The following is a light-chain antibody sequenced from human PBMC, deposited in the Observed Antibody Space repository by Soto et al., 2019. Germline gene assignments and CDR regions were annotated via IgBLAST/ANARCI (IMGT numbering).Light chain of an antibody. J-gene: IGKJ4*01. V-gene: IGKV1-33*01. CDR1: QDISNY. Sequence: DSHMTQSPSTLSASVGDRVTITCQASQDISNYLNWYQQKPGKAPKLLIYDASNLETGVPSRFSGSGSGTDFTFTISSLQPEHIATYYCPPYYHLPLSFGGATTVDI. CDR3: PPYYHLPLS. CDR2: DAS.